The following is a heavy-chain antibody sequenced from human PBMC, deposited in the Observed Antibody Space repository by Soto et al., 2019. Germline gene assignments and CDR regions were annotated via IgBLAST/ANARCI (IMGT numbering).Heavy chain of an antibody. J-gene: IGHJ3*02. V-gene: IGHV3-7*05. CDR3: ARDVSPGSSSLYLDAFDI. CDR2: INRDGSKK. Sequence: EVQLEESGGDLVQPGGSVRLSCAASGFTLSAYWMTWVRQAPGKGLEWVANINRDGSKKSYLDSVRGRFTISRDNVGNSLYLQMDSPRADDTALYYCARDVSPGSSSLYLDAFDIWGQGTMVTVSS. D-gene: IGHD6-13*01. CDR1: GFTLSAYW.